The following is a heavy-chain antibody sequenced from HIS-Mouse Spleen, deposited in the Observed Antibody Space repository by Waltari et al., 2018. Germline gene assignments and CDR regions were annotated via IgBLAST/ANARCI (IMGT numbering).Heavy chain of an antibody. V-gene: IGHV2-26*01. CDR2: IFSNDEK. D-gene: IGHD6-13*01. Sequence: QVTLKESGPVLVKPTETLTLTCTVSGFSLSNARMGVSWIRQPPAKALEWLAHIFSNDEKSYSTSLKRRLTISKDTSKSQVVLTMTNMDPVDTATYYCARIPRMYSSSWYYYGMDVWGQGTTVTVSS. CDR1: GFSLSNARMG. J-gene: IGHJ6*02. CDR3: ARIPRMYSSSWYYYGMDV.